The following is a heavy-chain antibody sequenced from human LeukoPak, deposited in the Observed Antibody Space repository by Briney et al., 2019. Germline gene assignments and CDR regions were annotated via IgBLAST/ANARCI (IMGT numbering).Heavy chain of an antibody. Sequence: GGSLRLSCAASGFTFSDYYMSWIRQAPGKGLEWVSYISSGSTIHYADSVKGRFTISRDNAKNSLYLQMNSLRAEDTAVYYCARDDHLRDYFDYWGQGALVTVSS. CDR1: GFTFSDYY. CDR3: ARDDHLRDYFDY. V-gene: IGHV3-11*01. J-gene: IGHJ4*02. CDR2: ISSGSTI.